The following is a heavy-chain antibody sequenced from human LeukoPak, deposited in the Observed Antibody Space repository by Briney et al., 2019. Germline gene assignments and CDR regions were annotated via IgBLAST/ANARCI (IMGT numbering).Heavy chain of an antibody. Sequence: ASVKVSCKASGYTFTSYGISWVRQAPGQGLEWMGWISAYNGNTNYAQKLQGRVTMTTDTSTSTAYMELRSLRSDDTAVYYCASILDIVARGGPYYYGMDVWGQGTTVTVSS. CDR3: ASILDIVARGGPYYYGMDV. D-gene: IGHD5-12*01. CDR2: ISAYNGNT. J-gene: IGHJ6*02. V-gene: IGHV1-18*01. CDR1: GYTFTSYG.